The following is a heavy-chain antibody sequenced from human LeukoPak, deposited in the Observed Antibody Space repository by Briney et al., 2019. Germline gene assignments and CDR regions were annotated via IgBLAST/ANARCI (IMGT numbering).Heavy chain of an antibody. CDR1: RYTFTGYY. V-gene: IGHV1-2*02. Sequence: ASVKVSCKPSRYTFTGYYMHWVRQAPGQGLEWMGWINPNSGGTNYAQKFQGRVTMTRDTSISTAYMELSRLRSDDTAVYYCARGGLIVVVPAAKYNWFDPWGQGTLVTVSS. CDR3: ARGGLIVVVPAAKYNWFDP. CDR2: INPNSGGT. D-gene: IGHD2-2*01. J-gene: IGHJ5*02.